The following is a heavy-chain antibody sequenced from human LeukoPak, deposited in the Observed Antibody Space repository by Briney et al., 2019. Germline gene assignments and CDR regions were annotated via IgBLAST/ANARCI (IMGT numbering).Heavy chain of an antibody. V-gene: IGHV1-8*01. J-gene: IGHJ6*02. CDR2: MNPNSGNT. CDR1: GYTFTSYD. Sequence: ASVKVSCKASGYTFTSYDINWVRQATGQGLEWMGWMNPNSGNTGYAQKFQGRVTMTRNTSISTAYMGLSSLRSEDTAVYYCARDRAQYYYYGMDVWGQGTTVTVSS. CDR3: ARDRAQYYYYGMDV.